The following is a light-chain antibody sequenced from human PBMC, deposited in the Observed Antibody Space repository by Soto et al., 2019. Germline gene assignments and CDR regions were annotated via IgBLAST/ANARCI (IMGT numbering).Light chain of an antibody. V-gene: IGLV3-21*04. Sequence: SYELTQPPSVSEAPGNTARVTCGGNNIGSKSVHWYQQKPGQAPVLVIYFNGDRPSGIPERFSGSTSGNTATLTITRVEAGDEADYYCQVWDSGSDHVIFGGGTKLTVL. CDR3: QVWDSGSDHVI. CDR1: NIGSKS. CDR2: FNG. J-gene: IGLJ2*01.